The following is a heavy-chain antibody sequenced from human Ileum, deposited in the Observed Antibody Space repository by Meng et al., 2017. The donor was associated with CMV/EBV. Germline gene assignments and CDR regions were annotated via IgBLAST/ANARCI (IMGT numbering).Heavy chain of an antibody. D-gene: IGHD3-10*01. Sequence: QGPLQESGPGMVKTSETLSLTCYVSGGSISNYYWSWIRQPAGKGLEWIAHIYTSGTTNYNPSLKSRVTMSVDTSRNQFSLKLTSVTAADTAVYYCARNYGSGNWNFFHYWGQGTLVTVSS. CDR2: IYTSGTT. CDR3: ARNYGSGNWNFFHY. CDR1: GGSISNYY. V-gene: IGHV4-4*07. J-gene: IGHJ4*02.